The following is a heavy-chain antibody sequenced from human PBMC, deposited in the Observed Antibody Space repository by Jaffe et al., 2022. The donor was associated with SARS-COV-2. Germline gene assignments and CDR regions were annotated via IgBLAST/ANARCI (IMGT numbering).Heavy chain of an antibody. CDR2: ISWDGGST. CDR1: GFTFDDYT. D-gene: IGHD5-18*01. CDR3: AKGGAAMATYVMDV. V-gene: IGHV3-43*01. J-gene: IGHJ6*02. Sequence: EVQLVESGGVVVQPGGSLRLSCAASGFTFDDYTMHWVRQAPGKGLEWVSLISWDGGSTYYADSVKGRFTISRDNSKNSLYLQMNSLRTEDTALYYCAKGGAAMATYVMDVWGQGTTVTVSS.